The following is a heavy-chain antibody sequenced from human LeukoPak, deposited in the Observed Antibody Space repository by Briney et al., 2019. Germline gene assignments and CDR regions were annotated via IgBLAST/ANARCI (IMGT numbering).Heavy chain of an antibody. CDR2: ISSSSSYI. CDR1: GFTFSSYS. CDR3: ARASGDYLFDY. J-gene: IGHJ4*02. V-gene: IGHV3-21*01. Sequence: GGSLRLSCAASGFTFSSYSMNWVRQAPGKGLEWVSSISSSSSYIYYADSVKGRFTIARDNAKNSLYLQMNSLRAEDTAVYYCARASGDYLFDYWGQGTLVTVSS. D-gene: IGHD4-17*01.